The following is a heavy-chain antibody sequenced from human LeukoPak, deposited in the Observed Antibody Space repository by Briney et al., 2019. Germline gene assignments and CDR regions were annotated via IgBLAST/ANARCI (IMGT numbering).Heavy chain of an antibody. CDR1: GASISSDY. CDR3: ANGLYNYGNYFDP. J-gene: IGHJ5*02. V-gene: IGHV4-59*03. Sequence: SETLSLTCTVSGASISSDYLSWIRQSPGKGLEWIGFIYYTGGTDYNPSLKSRVTISRDTSKNQFSLNLSSVTAADTAVYYCANGLYNYGNYFDPWGQGALVTVSA. D-gene: IGHD5-18*01. CDR2: IYYTGGT.